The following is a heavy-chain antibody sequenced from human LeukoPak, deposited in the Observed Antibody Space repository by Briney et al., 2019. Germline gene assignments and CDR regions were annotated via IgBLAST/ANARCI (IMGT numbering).Heavy chain of an antibody. Sequence: NPGESLRLSCAASGFTFSNYPMNWVRQAPGKGLEWVSSISSSSSYIYYADSVKGRFTISRDNAKNSLYLQMNSLRAEDTAVYYCAREDYAPHYYYGMDVWGQGTTVTVSS. CDR3: AREDYAPHYYYGMDV. V-gene: IGHV3-21*01. CDR1: GFTFSNYP. D-gene: IGHD2-2*01. J-gene: IGHJ6*02. CDR2: ISSSSSYI.